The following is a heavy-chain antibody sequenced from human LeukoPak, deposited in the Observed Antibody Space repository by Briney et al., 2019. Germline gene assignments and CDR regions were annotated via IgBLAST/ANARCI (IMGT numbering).Heavy chain of an antibody. V-gene: IGHV1-18*01. CDR2: ISAYNGNT. CDR3: ARELSSTTWYDY. D-gene: IGHD2-2*01. J-gene: IGHJ4*02. Sequence: ASVKVSCKASAYSFTIYGNSWLRHAPGQGLEWMGWISAYNGNTNYAQKFQGRVTMTTDTAKSTAYMELRRLRSDDTAITICARELSSTTWYDYWRQRPLVTVSS. CDR1: AYSFTIYG.